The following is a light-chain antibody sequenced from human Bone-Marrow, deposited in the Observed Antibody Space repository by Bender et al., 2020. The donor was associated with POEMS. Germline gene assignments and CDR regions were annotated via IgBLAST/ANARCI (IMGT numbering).Light chain of an antibody. CDR3: CSYAGGNTWV. Sequence: QSALTQPSSASGSPGQSITISCTGTSSDVGPYNLVSWYQQHPGKAPKVIIYEDTKRPSGVSDRFSGSNSGNTASLTISWLQAEDEADYYCCSYAGGNTWVFGGGTRVSVL. CDR2: EDT. CDR1: SSDVGPYNL. J-gene: IGLJ3*02. V-gene: IGLV2-23*01.